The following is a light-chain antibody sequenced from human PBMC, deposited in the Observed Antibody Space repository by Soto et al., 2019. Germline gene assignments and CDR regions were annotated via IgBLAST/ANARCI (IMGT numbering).Light chain of an antibody. CDR2: DAS. Sequence: DIQVSQSPSSRSASMESGVTIAFRASQSIGTWLAWYQHRPGKAPKLLIYDASSLESGVPSRFSGSGSGTEFTLTLSSLPPDDFATYYGQQYNSYWTFGQGTKVDI. CDR3: QQYNSYWT. J-gene: IGKJ1*01. CDR1: QSIGTW. V-gene: IGKV1-5*01.